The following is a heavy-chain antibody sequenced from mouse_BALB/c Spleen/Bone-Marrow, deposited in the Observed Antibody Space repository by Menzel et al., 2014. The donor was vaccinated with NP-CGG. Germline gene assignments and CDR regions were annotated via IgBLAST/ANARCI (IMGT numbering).Heavy chain of an antibody. J-gene: IGHJ2*01. Sequence: VKLMESGPGLVAPSQSLSITCTVSGFSLTSYGVHWVRQPPGKGLEWLGVIWAGGSTNYNSALMSRLSISKDNSKSQVFLKMNSLQTDDTAMCYCARDYYGSSYFDYWGQGTTLTVSS. CDR3: ARDYYGSSYFDY. CDR1: GFSLTSYG. V-gene: IGHV2-9*02. D-gene: IGHD1-1*01. CDR2: IWAGGST.